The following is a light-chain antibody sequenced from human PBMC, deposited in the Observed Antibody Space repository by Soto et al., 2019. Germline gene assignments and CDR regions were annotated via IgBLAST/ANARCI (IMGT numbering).Light chain of an antibody. V-gene: IGLV2-14*01. CDR3: SSYTTPSALGV. Sequence: QSALTQPASVSGSPGQSITISCTGTSSDVVGYNYVSWYQQHPGKAPKLMIYEVSNRPSGVSNRFSGSKSGNTASLTISGLQAEDEADYYCSSYTTPSALGVFGGGTKLTVL. CDR2: EVS. J-gene: IGLJ3*02. CDR1: SSDVVGYNY.